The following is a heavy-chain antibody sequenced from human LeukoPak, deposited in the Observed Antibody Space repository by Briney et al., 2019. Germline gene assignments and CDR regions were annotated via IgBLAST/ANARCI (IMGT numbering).Heavy chain of an antibody. D-gene: IGHD3-22*01. CDR2: INHSGST. V-gene: IGHV4-34*01. Sequence: SETLSLTCAVYGGSFSGYYWSWIRQPPGKGLEWIGEINHSGSTNYNPSLKSRVTISVDTSKNQFSLKLSSVTAADTAVYYCARRHFRLFKSYDAFDIWGQGTMVTVSS. J-gene: IGHJ3*02. CDR1: GGSFSGYY. CDR3: ARRHFRLFKSYDAFDI.